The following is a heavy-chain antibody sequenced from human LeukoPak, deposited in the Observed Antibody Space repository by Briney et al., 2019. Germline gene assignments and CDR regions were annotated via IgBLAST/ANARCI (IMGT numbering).Heavy chain of an antibody. CDR3: ARKRNYGSGSLFWFDP. Sequence: SETLSLTCAVYGGSFSGYYWSWIRQPPGKGLEWIGEINHSGSTNYNPSLKSRVTISVDTSKNQISLKLSSVTAADTAVYYCARKRNYGSGSLFWFDPWGQGTLVTVSS. J-gene: IGHJ5*02. D-gene: IGHD3-10*01. CDR2: INHSGST. CDR1: GGSFSGYY. V-gene: IGHV4-34*01.